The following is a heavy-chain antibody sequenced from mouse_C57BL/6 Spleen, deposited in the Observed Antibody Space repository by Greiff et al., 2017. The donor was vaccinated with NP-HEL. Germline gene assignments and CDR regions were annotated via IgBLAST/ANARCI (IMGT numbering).Heavy chain of an antibody. Sequence: QVQLKQPGAELVKPGASVKLSCKASGYTFTSYWMHWVKQRPGRGLEWIGRIDPNSGGTKYNEKFKGKATLTADKSSSTAYMELRSLTSEDSAVYFCADIWDWYFDVWGTGTTVTVSS. CDR2: IDPNSGGT. D-gene: IGHD1-1*02. CDR1: GYTFTSYW. CDR3: ADIWDWYFDV. J-gene: IGHJ1*03. V-gene: IGHV1-62-3*01.